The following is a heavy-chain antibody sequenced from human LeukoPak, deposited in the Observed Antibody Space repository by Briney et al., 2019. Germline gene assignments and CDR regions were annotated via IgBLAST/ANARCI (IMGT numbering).Heavy chain of an antibody. D-gene: IGHD3-3*01. Sequence: ASVKVSCKASGYTFTGYYMHWVRQAPGQGLEWMGWINPNSGGTNYAQKFQGRVIMTRDTSISTAYMELSRLRSDDTAVYYCARGTEGGGFLEWLYYFDYWGQGTLVTVSS. CDR2: INPNSGGT. V-gene: IGHV1-2*02. CDR1: GYTFTGYY. J-gene: IGHJ4*02. CDR3: ARGTEGGGFLEWLYYFDY.